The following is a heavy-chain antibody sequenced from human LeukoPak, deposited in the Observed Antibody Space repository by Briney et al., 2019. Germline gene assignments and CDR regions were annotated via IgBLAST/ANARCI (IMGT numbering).Heavy chain of an antibody. D-gene: IGHD3-10*01. CDR2: IWYDGRNE. CDR3: ARDGSGLAVRGWFDF. J-gene: IGHJ5*01. CDR1: GFTFNKYG. V-gene: IGHV3-33*01. Sequence: GGSLRLSCVASGFTFNKYGVHWVRQAPGRGLEWVAVIWYDGRNEYYADSVKGRLAISRDNDKNTVNLQMNSLRAEDTAVYYCARDGSGLAVRGWFDFWGQGTLVTVSS.